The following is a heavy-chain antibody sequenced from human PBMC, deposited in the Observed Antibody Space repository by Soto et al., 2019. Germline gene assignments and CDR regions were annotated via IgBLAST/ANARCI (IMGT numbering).Heavy chain of an antibody. CDR1: GFTFSDHA. J-gene: IGHJ4*02. V-gene: IGHV3-23*01. CDR3: VKEGKMGVEGFDF. CDR2: IRGDFVTT. Sequence: GGSLRLSCATSGFTFSDHAMHWVRQAPGEGLEWVSGIRGDFVTTPYADSVKGRFTISRDNSQNTLYLHMNSLRAEDTARYYCVKEGKMGVEGFDFWGQGTLVTAPQ. D-gene: IGHD1-26*01.